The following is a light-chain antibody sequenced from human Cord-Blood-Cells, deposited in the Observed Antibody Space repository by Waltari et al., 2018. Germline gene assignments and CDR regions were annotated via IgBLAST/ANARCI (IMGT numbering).Light chain of an antibody. CDR1: SSDVGGYNY. CDR2: EVS. Sequence: QSALTQPPSASGSPGQSVTISCTGTSSDVGGYNYVSWYQQHPGKAPNLMIYEVSKRPAGVPDRFSGSKSGNTASLTVSGLQAEDEAEYYCSSYAGSNVVFGGGTKLTVL. V-gene: IGLV2-8*01. CDR3: SSYAGSNVV. J-gene: IGLJ2*01.